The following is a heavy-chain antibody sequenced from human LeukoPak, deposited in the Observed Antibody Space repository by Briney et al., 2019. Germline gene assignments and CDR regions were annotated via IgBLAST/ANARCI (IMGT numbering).Heavy chain of an antibody. CDR3: AKDAQRGFDYSNSLDK. D-gene: IGHD4-11*01. Sequence: GGSLRLSCATSGFTFSHYGMHWVRQAPRKGLEWVAVIWSDGTNRYYGDPVKGRFTISRDNFQRTVYLQMDSLRAEDTAVYYCAKDAQRGFDYSNSLDKWGQGTLVTVSS. V-gene: IGHV3-33*06. CDR2: IWSDGTNR. CDR1: GFTFSHYG. J-gene: IGHJ4*02.